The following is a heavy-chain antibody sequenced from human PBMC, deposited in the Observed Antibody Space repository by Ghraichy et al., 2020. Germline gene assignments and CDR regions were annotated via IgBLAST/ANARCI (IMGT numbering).Heavy chain of an antibody. Sequence: SETLSLTCVVSGGSVYSDPYSWTWIRQSPGKGLEWIGYIYYSGSAYYNPSLETRVTISIDRSRNQFALNLDSMSAADTAVYYCAVLASRGVDVWGQGTTVTVSS. V-gene: IGHV4-30-2*06. J-gene: IGHJ6*02. CDR3: AVLASRGVDV. D-gene: IGHD3-3*01. CDR2: IYYSGSA. CDR1: GGSVYSDPYS.